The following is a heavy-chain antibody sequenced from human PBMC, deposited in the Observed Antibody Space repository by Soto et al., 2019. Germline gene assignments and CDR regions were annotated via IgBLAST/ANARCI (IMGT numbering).Heavy chain of an antibody. CDR1: GFSLSTSGVG. V-gene: IGHV2-5*01. CDR3: AHSREVVPYYDSSGYWGFMEFDY. Sequence: SGPTLVKPTQTLTLTCTFSGFSLSTSGVGVGWIRQPPGKALEWLALIYWNDDKRYSPSLKSRLTIPKDTSKNQVVLTMTNMDPVDTATYYCAHSREVVPYYDSSGYWGFMEFDYWGQGTLVTVSS. CDR2: IYWNDDK. J-gene: IGHJ4*02. D-gene: IGHD3-22*01.